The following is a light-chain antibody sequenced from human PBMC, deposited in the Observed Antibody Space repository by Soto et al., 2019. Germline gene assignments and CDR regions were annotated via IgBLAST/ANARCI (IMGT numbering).Light chain of an antibody. CDR2: RNN. J-gene: IGLJ3*02. CDR1: TSNLGSNF. Sequence: QAVVTQPPSASGTPGQRVTISCSGSTSNLGSNFIYWYQQLPGAAPKLLISRNNQRPSGVPDRFSGSKSGTSASLAISGLRSEDEAVYPCASWDDSLSGVVFGGGTKLTVL. CDR3: ASWDDSLSGVV. V-gene: IGLV1-47*01.